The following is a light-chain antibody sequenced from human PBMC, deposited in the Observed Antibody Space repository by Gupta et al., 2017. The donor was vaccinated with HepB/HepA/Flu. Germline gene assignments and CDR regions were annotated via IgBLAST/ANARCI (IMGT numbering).Light chain of an antibody. CDR1: SSDVGGYNY. CDR2: DVT. Sequence: QSALTQPASVSGSPGQSITISCTGPSSDVGGYNYVSWYQQYPGKAPKLMIYDVTNRPSGVSNRFSGSKSGNTASLTISGLQAEDEADYYCSSYTSSSTLVVFGGGTKLTVL. J-gene: IGLJ2*01. CDR3: SSYTSSSTLVV. V-gene: IGLV2-14*01.